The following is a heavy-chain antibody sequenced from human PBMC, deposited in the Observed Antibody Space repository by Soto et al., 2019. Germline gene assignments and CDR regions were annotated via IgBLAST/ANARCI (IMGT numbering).Heavy chain of an antibody. CDR2: INPNSGGT. Sequence: GASVKVSCKASGYTFTGYYMHWVRQAPGQGLEWMGWINPNSGGTNYAQKFQGRVTMTRDTSISTAYMELSRLRSDDTAVYYCARDRLAATLYYYYYYGMDVWGQGTTVTVSS. CDR3: ARDRLAATLYYYYYYGMDV. V-gene: IGHV1-2*02. J-gene: IGHJ6*02. D-gene: IGHD2-15*01. CDR1: GYTFTGYY.